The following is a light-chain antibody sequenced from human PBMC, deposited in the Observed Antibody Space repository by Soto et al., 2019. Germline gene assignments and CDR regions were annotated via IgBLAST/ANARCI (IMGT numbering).Light chain of an antibody. Sequence: DIQMTQSPSTLSASVGDRVTITCRASQSISSWLAWYQQKPGKAPKLLMYKASNLESGVPSRFSGSGSGKVFTLTISSLQPDEFAPYHCQQYNDYPLTFGGGTKVEIK. CDR2: KAS. V-gene: IGKV1-5*03. CDR1: QSISSW. CDR3: QQYNDYPLT. J-gene: IGKJ4*01.